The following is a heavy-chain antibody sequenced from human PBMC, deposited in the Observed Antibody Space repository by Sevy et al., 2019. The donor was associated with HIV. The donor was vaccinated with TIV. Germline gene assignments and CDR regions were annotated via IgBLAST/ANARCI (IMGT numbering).Heavy chain of an antibody. CDR2: INLDGSMN. D-gene: IGHD2-2*01. CDR1: GFTFSSYW. J-gene: IGHJ5*02. CDR3: ARVGGCSSTSCFAYWFDP. V-gene: IGHV3-7*03. Sequence: GGSLRLSCAASGFTFSSYWMSWVRQAPGKGLEWVANINLDGSMNYYVDSVKGRFTISRDNAKNSLYLQMNSLRAEDTAVYYCARVGGCSSTSCFAYWFDPWGQGTLVTVSS.